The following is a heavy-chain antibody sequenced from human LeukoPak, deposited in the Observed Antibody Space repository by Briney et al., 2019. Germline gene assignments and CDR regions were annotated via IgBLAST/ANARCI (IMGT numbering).Heavy chain of an antibody. CDR3: ARYRLSMSYYYYYYMDV. CDR1: GGSISSSSYF. CDR2: IYYSGSA. V-gene: IGHV4-39*01. D-gene: IGHD2/OR15-2a*01. J-gene: IGHJ6*03. Sequence: PSETLSLTCTVSGGSISSSSYFWGWIRQPPGKGLEWIGSIYYSGSAYYNPSLKSRVTISVDTSKNQFSLKLSSVIAADTAVYYCARYRLSMSYYYYYYMDVWGKGTTVTVSS.